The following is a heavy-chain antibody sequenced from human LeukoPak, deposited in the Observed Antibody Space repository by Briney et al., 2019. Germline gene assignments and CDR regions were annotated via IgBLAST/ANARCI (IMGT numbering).Heavy chain of an antibody. J-gene: IGHJ4*02. V-gene: IGHV3-48*03. Sequence: PGGSLRLSCAASGFTFSSYEMNWVRQAPGKGLEWVSYISSSGSTIYYADSVKGRFTISRDNAKNSLYLQMNSLRAEDTAVYYCAREVLWFGDAFDYWGQGTLVTVSS. CDR2: ISSSGSTI. CDR1: GFTFSSYE. D-gene: IGHD3-10*01. CDR3: AREVLWFGDAFDY.